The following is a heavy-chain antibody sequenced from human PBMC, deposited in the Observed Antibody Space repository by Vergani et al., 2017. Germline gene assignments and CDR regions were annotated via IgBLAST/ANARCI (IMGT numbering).Heavy chain of an antibody. Sequence: QVQLVESGGGVVQPGRSLRLSCAASGFTFSSYCMHWVRQAPGKGLEWVAVISYDGSNKYYADSVKGRFTISRDNSKNTLYLQMNSLRAEDTAVYYCAKDGRYCSGGSCLKGYMDVWGKGTTVTVSS. CDR2: ISYDGSNK. CDR1: GFTFSSYC. CDR3: AKDGRYCSGGSCLKGYMDV. D-gene: IGHD2-15*01. J-gene: IGHJ6*03. V-gene: IGHV3-30*18.